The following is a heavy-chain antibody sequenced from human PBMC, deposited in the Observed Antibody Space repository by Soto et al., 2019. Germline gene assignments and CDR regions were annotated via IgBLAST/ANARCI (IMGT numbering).Heavy chain of an antibody. CDR2: ISSSGSTI. V-gene: IGHV3-48*03. D-gene: IGHD3-9*01. Sequence: EVQLVESGGNLVQPGGSLRLSCAASGFTFSSYEMNWVRQAPGKGLEWVSYISSSGSTIYYADSVKGRFTISRDNAKNSLYLQMNSLRAEDTAVYYCARDRQLRYFDWLANDAFDIWGQGTMVTVSS. CDR3: ARDRQLRYFDWLANDAFDI. J-gene: IGHJ3*02. CDR1: GFTFSSYE.